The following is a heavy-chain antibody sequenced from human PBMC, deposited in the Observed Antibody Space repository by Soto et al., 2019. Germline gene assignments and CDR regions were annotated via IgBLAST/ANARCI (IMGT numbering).Heavy chain of an antibody. CDR3: ARDPAIAAAGSWFDP. CDR2: INPNSGGT. V-gene: IGHV1-2*04. J-gene: IGHJ5*02. Sequence: WASVKVSCKASGYTFTDCYIHWVRQAPGQGLEWMGWINPNSGGTHYAQKFQDWVTMSRDTSISTAYMELSSLRSDDTAVYYCARDPAIAAAGSWFDPWGHGTLVTVSS. D-gene: IGHD6-13*01. CDR1: GYTFTDCY.